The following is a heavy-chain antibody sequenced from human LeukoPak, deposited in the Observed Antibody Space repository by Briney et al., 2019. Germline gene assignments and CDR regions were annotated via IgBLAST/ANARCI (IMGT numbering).Heavy chain of an antibody. Sequence: SETLSLTCTVSSRSISSYYWSWIRHPARKGREWIGRIYTRGSTNYNASLKSRVSMSVDTSKNQFSLKLSSVAAADTAVFYCARENSGSYREFDYWGQGTLVTVSS. CDR2: IYTRGST. J-gene: IGHJ4*02. CDR1: SRSISSYY. CDR3: ARENSGSYREFDY. D-gene: IGHD1-26*01. V-gene: IGHV4-4*07.